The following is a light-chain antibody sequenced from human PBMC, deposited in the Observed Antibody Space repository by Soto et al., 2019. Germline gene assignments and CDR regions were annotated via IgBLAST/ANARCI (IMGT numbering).Light chain of an antibody. J-gene: IGKJ1*01. CDR1: QSISSW. CDR3: QQYVSWRT. Sequence: DIQMTQSPSTLSASVGDRVTITCRASQSISSWLAWYQQKPGKTPKLLIYKASSLESGAPSRFSGSGSGTEFTLTINSLQPDDFAVYYCQQYVSWRTFGQGTKVDIK. CDR2: KAS. V-gene: IGKV1-5*03.